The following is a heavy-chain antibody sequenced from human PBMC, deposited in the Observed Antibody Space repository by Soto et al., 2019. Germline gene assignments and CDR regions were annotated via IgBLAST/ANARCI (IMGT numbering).Heavy chain of an antibody. D-gene: IGHD5-12*01. V-gene: IGHV3-21*01. J-gene: IGHJ6*02. Sequence: PGGSLRLSCAASGFTFSSYSMNWVRQAPGKGLEWVSSISSSSSYIYYADSVKGRFTISRDNAKNSLYLQMNSLRAEDTAVYYCAREMATPVNYYYYGMDVWGQGTTVTVSS. CDR2: ISSSSSYI. CDR3: AREMATPVNYYYYGMDV. CDR1: GFTFSSYS.